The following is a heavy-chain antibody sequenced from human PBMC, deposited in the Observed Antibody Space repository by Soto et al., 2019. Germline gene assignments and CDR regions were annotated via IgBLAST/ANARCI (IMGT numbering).Heavy chain of an antibody. J-gene: IGHJ6*03. CDR2: IIPIFGTA. D-gene: IGHD3-10*01. CDR3: ARGYYYGSGRTYCYYYYMDV. CDR1: GGTFSSYA. Sequence: ASVKVSCKASGGTFSSYAISWVRQAPGQGLEWMGGIIPIFGTANYAQKFQGRVTITADESTSTAYMELSSLRSEDTAVYYCARGYYYGSGRTYCYYYYMDVWVKGTTVTVSS. V-gene: IGHV1-69*13.